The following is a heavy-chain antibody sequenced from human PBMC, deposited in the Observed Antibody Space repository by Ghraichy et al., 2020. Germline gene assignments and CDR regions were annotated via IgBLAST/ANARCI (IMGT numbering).Heavy chain of an antibody. V-gene: IGHV4-61*08. CDR1: GGSVRGGGYY. Sequence: SETLSLTCSVSGGSVRGGGYYWNWIRQPPGKGLEWIGSMYNSGNTNYNPSLKSRVTISVDTSNNQFSLKLTSVTAADTAVYFCARWFDPWGQGTLVTVSS. J-gene: IGHJ5*02. CDR3: ARWFDP. CDR2: MYNSGNT.